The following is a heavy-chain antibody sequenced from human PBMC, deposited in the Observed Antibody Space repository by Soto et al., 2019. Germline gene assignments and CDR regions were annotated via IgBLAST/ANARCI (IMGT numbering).Heavy chain of an antibody. J-gene: IGHJ4*02. CDR1: GFTFSSYW. Sequence: EVQLVESGGGLVQPGGSLRLSCAASGFTFSSYWMHWVRQAPGKGLVWVSRINSDASSTSYADSVKGRFTISRDNAKNTLFLQMNSLRADDTAVYYCAGGSSSSSGAVKGLGYWGQGTLVTVSS. CDR2: INSDASST. V-gene: IGHV3-74*01. D-gene: IGHD6-6*01. CDR3: AGGSSSSSGAVKGLGY.